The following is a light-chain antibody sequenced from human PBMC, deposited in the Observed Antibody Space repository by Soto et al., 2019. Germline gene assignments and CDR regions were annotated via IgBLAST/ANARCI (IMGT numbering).Light chain of an antibody. CDR2: VAS. Sequence: EIMMTQSPGTLSVSPGAGATLSCTASQSVNLNLAWYQQKHGQPPRLLLYVASTRATGIPVRFRGSGSGTEFTLTIISLQSEDSSVYYCRQYTSCPRGTFGPGTKVEIK. CDR1: QSVNLN. CDR3: RQYTSCPRGT. V-gene: IGKV3-15*01. J-gene: IGKJ3*01.